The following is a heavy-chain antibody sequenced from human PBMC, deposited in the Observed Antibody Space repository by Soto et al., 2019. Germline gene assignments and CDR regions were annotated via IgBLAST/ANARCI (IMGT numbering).Heavy chain of an antibody. J-gene: IGHJ3*02. CDR2: ISSSSSYI. D-gene: IGHD6-25*01. CDR3: ARVASGIGAFDI. V-gene: IGHV3-21*01. CDR1: GFTFSSYS. Sequence: GGSLRLSCAASGFTFSSYSMNWVRQAPGKGLEWVSSISSSSSYIYYADSVKGRFTISRDNAKNSLYLQMNSLRAEDTAVYYCARVASGIGAFDIWGQGTMVTVSS.